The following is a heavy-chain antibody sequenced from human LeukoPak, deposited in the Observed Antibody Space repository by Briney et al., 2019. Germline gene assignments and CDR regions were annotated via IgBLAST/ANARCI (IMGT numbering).Heavy chain of an antibody. D-gene: IGHD3-22*01. V-gene: IGHV4-59*12. Sequence: SETLSLTCTVSGGSISHYYWTWIRQPPGKGLEWIGYIYYSDVANYNPSLQSRVALSVDTSKSQFSLKLSSVTAADTAVYYCARDRYYEPTVDDWGQGTPVTVSS. CDR3: ARDRYYEPTVDD. CDR2: IYYSDVA. J-gene: IGHJ4*02. CDR1: GGSISHYY.